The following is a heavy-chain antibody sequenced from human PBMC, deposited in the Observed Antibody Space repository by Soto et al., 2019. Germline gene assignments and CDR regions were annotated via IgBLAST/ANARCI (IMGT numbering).Heavy chain of an antibody. CDR1: GGSISSYY. CDR3: ARDKITGLFDY. J-gene: IGHJ4*02. CDR2: IYYSGST. D-gene: IGHD2-8*02. V-gene: IGHV4-59*12. Sequence: SETLSLTCTVSGGSISSYYCSWIRQPPGKGLEWIGHIYYSGSTNYNPSLKSRVTISVDTSKNQFSLKLTSVTAADTAVYYCARDKITGLFDYWGQGTLVTVSS.